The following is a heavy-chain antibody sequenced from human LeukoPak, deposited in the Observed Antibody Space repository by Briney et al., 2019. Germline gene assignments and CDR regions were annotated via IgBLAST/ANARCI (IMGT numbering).Heavy chain of an antibody. Sequence: GGSLRLSCAASGFTFSSYAMSWVRQAPGKGLEWVSGISGSGGSTYYADSVKGRFTISRDNSKNTLYLQMNSLRAEDTAVYYCARQIAATYYYYYMDVWGKGTTVTVSS. CDR2: ISGSGGST. J-gene: IGHJ6*03. V-gene: IGHV3-23*01. D-gene: IGHD6-13*01. CDR3: ARQIAATYYYYYMDV. CDR1: GFTFSSYA.